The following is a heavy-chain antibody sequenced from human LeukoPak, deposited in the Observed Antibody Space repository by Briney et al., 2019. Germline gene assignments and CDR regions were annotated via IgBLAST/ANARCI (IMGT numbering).Heavy chain of an antibody. CDR2: INSDGSIT. CDR1: GFTFSSHW. D-gene: IGHD3-22*01. J-gene: IGHJ3*02. Sequence: QPGGSLRLSCAASGFTFSSHWMHWVRQAPGKGLVWVPRINSDGSITTYADSAQGRFTISRDNAKNTLYLQMNSLRVEDTAVYYCAKDRSTYYYDSSGYYPDAFDIWGQGTMVTVSS. CDR3: AKDRSTYYYDSSGYYPDAFDI. V-gene: IGHV3-74*01.